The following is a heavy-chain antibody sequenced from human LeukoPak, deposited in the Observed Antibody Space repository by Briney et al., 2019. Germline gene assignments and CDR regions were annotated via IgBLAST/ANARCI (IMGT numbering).Heavy chain of an antibody. CDR2: IYHSGST. CDR1: GGSISSGGYS. J-gene: IGHJ4*02. V-gene: IGHV4-30-2*05. CDR3: ASNNLGGLDY. D-gene: IGHD1/OR15-1a*01. Sequence: SETLSLTRAVSGGSISSGGYSWSWIRQPPGKGLEWIGYIYHSGSTYYNPSLKSRVTISVDTSKNQFSLKLSSVTAADTAVYYCASNNLGGLDYWGQGTLVTVSS.